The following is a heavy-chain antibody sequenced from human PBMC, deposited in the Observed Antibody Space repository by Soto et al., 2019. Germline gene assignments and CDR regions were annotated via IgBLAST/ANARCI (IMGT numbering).Heavy chain of an antibody. CDR1: GGTFSSYA. V-gene: IGHV1-69*01. CDR3: ARRVCSGGSCYSYYYSYGMDV. J-gene: IGHJ6*02. D-gene: IGHD2-15*01. Sequence: QVQLVQSGAEVKKPGSSVKVSCKASGGTFSSYAISWVRQAPGQGLEWMGGIIPIFGTANYAQKFQGRVTITADESTSTAYMELSSLRSEDTAVYYCARRVCSGGSCYSYYYSYGMDVWGQGTTVTVSS. CDR2: IIPIFGTA.